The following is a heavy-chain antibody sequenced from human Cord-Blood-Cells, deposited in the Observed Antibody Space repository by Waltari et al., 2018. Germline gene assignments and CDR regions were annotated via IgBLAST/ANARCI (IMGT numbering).Heavy chain of an antibody. Sequence: QVQLVQSGAEVKKPGASVKVSCTVSGYTLTELSMPWVRQAPGKGLEWMGGFDPEDGETIYAQKFQGRVTMTEDTSTDTAYMELSSLRSEDTAVYYCATVGYCTNGVCYIDDAFDIWGQGTMVTVSS. V-gene: IGHV1-24*01. CDR1: GYTLTELS. J-gene: IGHJ3*02. CDR2: FDPEDGET. D-gene: IGHD2-8*01. CDR3: ATVGYCTNGVCYIDDAFDI.